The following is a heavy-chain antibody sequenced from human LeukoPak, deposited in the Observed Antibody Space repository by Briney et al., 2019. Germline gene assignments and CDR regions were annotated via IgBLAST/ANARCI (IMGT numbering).Heavy chain of an antibody. D-gene: IGHD2-2*01. J-gene: IGHJ6*02. Sequence: GRSLRLSCAASGFTFSSYAMHWVRQAPGKGLEWVAVISYDGSNKYYADSVKGRFTISRDNSKNTLYLQMNSLRAEDTAVYYCAKGEDIVVVPVDYYYYYGMDVWGQGTTVTVSS. CDR1: GFTFSSYA. V-gene: IGHV3-30*04. CDR2: ISYDGSNK. CDR3: AKGEDIVVVPVDYYYYYGMDV.